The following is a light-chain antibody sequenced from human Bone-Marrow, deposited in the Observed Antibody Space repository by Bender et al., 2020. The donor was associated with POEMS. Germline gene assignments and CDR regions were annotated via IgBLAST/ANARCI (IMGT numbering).Light chain of an antibody. V-gene: IGLV2-14*01. CDR2: EVI. CDR3: SSYTSTDTLV. Sequence: QSALTQPASVSGSPGQSITVSCTGTSNDVGGYNYVSWYQQRPGTAPKLLIYEVINRPSGITNRYSGSKSGNTASLTISGLQPEDEADYYCSSYTSTDTLVFGGGTKLTVL. CDR1: SNDVGGYNY. J-gene: IGLJ2*01.